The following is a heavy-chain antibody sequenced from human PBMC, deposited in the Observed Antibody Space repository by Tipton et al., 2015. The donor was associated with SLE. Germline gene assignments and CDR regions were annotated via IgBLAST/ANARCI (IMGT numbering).Heavy chain of an antibody. D-gene: IGHD1-1*01. V-gene: IGHV3-23*03. Sequence: SLRLSCAASGFTFSAYGMSWVRQAPGKGLEWVSLIYSGGKTSFADSVKGRFSISRDNSENTLHLQMRSLRAEDTAVYYCAKLDGYNSNYFDPWGQGTLVTVSS. CDR2: IYSGGKT. CDR1: GFTFSAYG. J-gene: IGHJ4*02. CDR3: AKLDGYNSNYFDP.